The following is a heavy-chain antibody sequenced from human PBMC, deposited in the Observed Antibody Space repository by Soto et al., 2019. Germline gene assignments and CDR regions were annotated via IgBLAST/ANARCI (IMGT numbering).Heavy chain of an antibody. D-gene: IGHD1-26*01. V-gene: IGHV3-23*01. CDR2: MSGRGSST. Sequence: EVQLLESGGGLVQPGGSLRLSCATSGFSFSSYGLSWVRQAPGKGLEWVAGMSGRGSSTYYADSVKGRFTISRDNSENTLYLEMHSLRAEDTAVYFCAKDSPGTYYQYSGMDVWGQGTTVTVSS. CDR3: AKDSPGTYYQYSGMDV. CDR1: GFSFSSYG. J-gene: IGHJ6*02.